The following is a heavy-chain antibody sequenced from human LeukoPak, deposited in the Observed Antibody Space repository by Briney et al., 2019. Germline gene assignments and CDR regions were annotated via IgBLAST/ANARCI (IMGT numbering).Heavy chain of an antibody. Sequence: GRSLRLSCAASGFTFSSYDMHWVRQAPGRGLEWVSSISSSSSYIYYADSVKGRFTISRDNAKNSLYLQMNSLRAEDTAVYYCARGVATTPVDYWGQGTLVTVSS. CDR1: GFTFSSYD. D-gene: IGHD5-12*01. CDR3: ARGVATTPVDY. V-gene: IGHV3-21*01. J-gene: IGHJ4*02. CDR2: ISSSSSYI.